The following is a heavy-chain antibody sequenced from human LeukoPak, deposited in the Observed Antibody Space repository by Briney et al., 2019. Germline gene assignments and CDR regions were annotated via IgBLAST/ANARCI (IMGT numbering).Heavy chain of an antibody. V-gene: IGHV3-7*01. J-gene: IGHJ4*02. Sequence: GGSLRLSCAASGFTFSSYSMNWVRQAPGKGLEWVANIKTDGSDKYYVDSVKGRFTISRDNAQSSLYLQMNNLRGEDTAVYYCGRDGGYSVDYCGQGTLVTVSA. D-gene: IGHD5-18*01. CDR3: GRDGGYSVDY. CDR1: GFTFSSYS. CDR2: IKTDGSDK.